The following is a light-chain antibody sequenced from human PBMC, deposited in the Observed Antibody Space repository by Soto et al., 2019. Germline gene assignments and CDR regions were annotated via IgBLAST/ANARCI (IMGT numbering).Light chain of an antibody. CDR3: QSYDSSNIYVV. Sequence: NFILTQPHSVSESPGKTVTISCTRSSGSIASKYVQWYQQRPDSAPTTVIYEDNRRPSGLPDRFSGSIDSSSNSASLTISGLKTEDEADYYCQSYDSSNIYVVFGGGTQLTVL. V-gene: IGLV6-57*03. CDR1: SGSIASKY. CDR2: EDN. J-gene: IGLJ2*01.